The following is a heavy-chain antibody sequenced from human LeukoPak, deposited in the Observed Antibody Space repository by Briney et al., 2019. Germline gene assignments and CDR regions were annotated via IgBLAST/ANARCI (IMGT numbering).Heavy chain of an antibody. V-gene: IGHV4-4*09. Sequence: SETLSLTCAVYGGSLRNYHWSLIRQPPGKGLEWIGYIYTSGSTNYNPSLKSRVTISVDTSKNQFSLKLSSVTAADTAVYYCARRRYCSGGSCHNWFDPWGQGTLVTVSS. D-gene: IGHD2-15*01. CDR3: ARRRYCSGGSCHNWFDP. J-gene: IGHJ5*02. CDR2: IYTSGST. CDR1: GGSLRNYH.